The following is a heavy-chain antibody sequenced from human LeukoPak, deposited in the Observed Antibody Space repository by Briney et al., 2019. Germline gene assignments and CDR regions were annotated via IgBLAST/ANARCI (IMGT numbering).Heavy chain of an antibody. CDR2: IYYSGST. CDR3: ARHRTYNMVRGVITFFDY. J-gene: IGHJ4*02. Sequence: SETLSLTCTVSGGSINNYYWNWIRQPPGKGLEWIGYIYYSGSTNYNPSLRSRVTMSVDTSKNQFSLKLSSVTAADTAVYYCARHRTYNMVRGVITFFDYWGQGTLVTVSS. D-gene: IGHD3-10*01. CDR1: GGSINNYY. V-gene: IGHV4-59*08.